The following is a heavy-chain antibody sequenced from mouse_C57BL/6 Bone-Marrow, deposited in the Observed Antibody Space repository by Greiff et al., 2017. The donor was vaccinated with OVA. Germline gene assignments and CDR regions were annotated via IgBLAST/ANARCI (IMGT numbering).Heavy chain of an antibody. CDR3: ARYYLANCDAMDY. V-gene: IGHV1-81*01. CDR1: GYTFTSYG. J-gene: IGHJ4*01. CDR2: IYPRSGNT. D-gene: IGHD4-1*01. Sequence: QVQLKEPGAELARPGASVKLSCKASGYTFTSYGISWVKQRTGQGLEWIGEIYPRSGNTYYNEKFKGKATLTADKSSSTAYMELRSLTSVDSAVYYGARYYLANCDAMDYWGRGTAVTVTS.